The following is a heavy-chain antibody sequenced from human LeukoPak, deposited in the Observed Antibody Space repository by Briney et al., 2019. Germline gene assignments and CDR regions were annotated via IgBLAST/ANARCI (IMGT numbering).Heavy chain of an antibody. J-gene: IGHJ4*02. D-gene: IGHD6-19*01. V-gene: IGHV3-48*03. CDR2: MSSSGSTI. CDR1: GFTFSSYE. Sequence: PGGSLRLSCAASGFTFSSYEINWVRQAPGQGLEWVSYMSSSGSTISYADSVKGRFTISRDNAKNSLYLQMNSPRHEAPTAHYCSRSGGGYSSGWYYGPIFDYWGQGTLVTVSS. CDR3: SRSGGGYSSGWYYGPIFDY.